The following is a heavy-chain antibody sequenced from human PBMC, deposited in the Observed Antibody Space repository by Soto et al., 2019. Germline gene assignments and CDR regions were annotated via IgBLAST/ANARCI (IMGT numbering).Heavy chain of an antibody. Sequence: QVQLVQSGADVKKPGASVKVSCKASGYTFTSYGISWVRQAPGQGHEWMGWFCAYNGNTNYAQKLQGRVTMTTDTSTSRAYMELRSLRSDDTAVYYCARETHRVWVGATGYWGQGTPVTVSS. CDR1: GYTFTSYG. V-gene: IGHV1-18*01. J-gene: IGHJ4*02. CDR2: FCAYNGNT. CDR3: ARETHRVWVGATGY. D-gene: IGHD1-26*01.